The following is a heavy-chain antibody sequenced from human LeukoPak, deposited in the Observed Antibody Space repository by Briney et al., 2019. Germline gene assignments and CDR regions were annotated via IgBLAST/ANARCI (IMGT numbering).Heavy chain of an antibody. D-gene: IGHD5-12*01. CDR3: ARRRIVATRSPIDY. CDR1: GGTFSSYV. Sequence: GASVKVSCKASGGTFSSYVVDWVRQAPGQGLEWMGRIIPVFGPANYAQKFQGRVTITADETTSTAYMELTSPRSEDTAVYYCARRRIVATRSPIDYWGQGTLVIVSS. V-gene: IGHV1-69*13. CDR2: IIPVFGPA. J-gene: IGHJ4*02.